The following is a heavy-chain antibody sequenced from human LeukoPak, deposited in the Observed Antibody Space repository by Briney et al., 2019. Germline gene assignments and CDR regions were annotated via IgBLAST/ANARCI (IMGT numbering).Heavy chain of an antibody. Sequence: SETLSLTCTVSDDSISSSSYYWGWIRQPPGKGLEWIGTIYYSGSTYYNPSLKSRVTISVDTSKNQFSLKLSSVTAADTAVYYCARHPSGRMWLQQGGWFDPWGQGTLVTVSS. CDR1: DDSISSSSYY. J-gene: IGHJ5*02. V-gene: IGHV4-39*01. D-gene: IGHD5-24*01. CDR3: ARHPSGRMWLQQGGWFDP. CDR2: IYYSGST.